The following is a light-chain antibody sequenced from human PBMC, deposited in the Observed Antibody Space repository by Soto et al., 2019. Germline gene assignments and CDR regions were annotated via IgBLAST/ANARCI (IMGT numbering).Light chain of an antibody. CDR3: QQSYSTLLT. Sequence: DIQMTQSPSSLSASVGDRVTITCRASQSISSYLNWYQQKPGKAPKLLIYAASSLQSGVPSRFSGGGSGTDFTLTISSLQPEDFATYYWQQSYSTLLTFGGGTKVEIK. CDR2: AAS. J-gene: IGKJ4*01. V-gene: IGKV1-39*01. CDR1: QSISSY.